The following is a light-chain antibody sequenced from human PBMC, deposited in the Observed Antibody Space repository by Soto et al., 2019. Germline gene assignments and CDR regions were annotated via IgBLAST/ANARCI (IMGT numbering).Light chain of an antibody. Sequence: DIVMTPSPDSLAVSLGERATINCRSSQSVLYSSNNKNYLAWYQQKPGQPAKLLIYWASTRESGVPDRFSGSGSGTDFTLTISSLQAEDVAVYYCQQYYTTLALTFGGGTKVDIK. CDR1: QSVLYSSNNKNY. CDR2: WAS. V-gene: IGKV4-1*01. J-gene: IGKJ4*01. CDR3: QQYYTTLALT.